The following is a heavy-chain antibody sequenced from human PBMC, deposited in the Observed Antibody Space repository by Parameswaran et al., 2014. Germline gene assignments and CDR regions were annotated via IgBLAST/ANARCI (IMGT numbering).Heavy chain of an antibody. D-gene: IGHD5-24*01. CDR3: AKIQKVEDPL. CDR2: ISGSGGST. J-gene: IGHJ4*02. V-gene: IGHV3-23*01. Sequence: VRQMPGKGLEWVSAISGSGGSTYYADSVKGRFTISRDNSKNTLYLQMNSLRAEDTAVYYCAKIQKVEDPLWGQGTLVTVSS.